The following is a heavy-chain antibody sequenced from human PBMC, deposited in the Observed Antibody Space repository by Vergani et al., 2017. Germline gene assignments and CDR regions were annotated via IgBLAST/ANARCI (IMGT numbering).Heavy chain of an antibody. D-gene: IGHD6-13*01. V-gene: IGHV3-30-3*01. CDR1: GFTFSSYA. CDR3: ARDPGYSSSWYCFDY. CDR2: ISSDGSNK. J-gene: IGHJ4*02. Sequence: QVQLVESGGGVVQPGRSLRLSCAASGFTFSSYAMHWVRQAPGKGLEWVAVISSDGSNKYYADSVKGRFTISRDNSKNTLYLQMNSLRAEDTAVYYCARDPGYSSSWYCFDYWGQGTLVTVSS.